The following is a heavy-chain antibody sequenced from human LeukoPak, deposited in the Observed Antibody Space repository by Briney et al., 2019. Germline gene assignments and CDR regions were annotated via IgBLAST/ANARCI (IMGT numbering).Heavy chain of an antibody. CDR2: ISYDGSNK. Sequence: GGSLRLSCAASGFTFSSYAMSWVRQAPGKGLEWVAVISYDGSNKYYADSVKGRFTISRDNSKNTLYLQMNSLRAEDTAVYYCATHLTKYYYYYMDVWGKGTTVTVSS. J-gene: IGHJ6*03. CDR1: GFTFSSYA. D-gene: IGHD3-9*01. CDR3: ATHLTKYYYYYMDV. V-gene: IGHV3-30-3*01.